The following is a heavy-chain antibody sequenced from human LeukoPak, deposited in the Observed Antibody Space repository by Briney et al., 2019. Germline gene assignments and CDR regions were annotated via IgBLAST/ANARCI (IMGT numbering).Heavy chain of an antibody. J-gene: IGHJ4*02. CDR1: GFTVTTNY. Sequence: GGSLRLSCAASGFTVTTNYMTWVRQAPGKGLEWVSIIYSGGYTDYADSVKGRFTISRDNSKNTLDLQMNSLRAEDTAVYYCARRLEYSGSKGVFDYWGQGTLVSVSS. CDR2: IYSGGYT. CDR3: ARRLEYSGSKGVFDY. V-gene: IGHV3-66*01. D-gene: IGHD1-26*01.